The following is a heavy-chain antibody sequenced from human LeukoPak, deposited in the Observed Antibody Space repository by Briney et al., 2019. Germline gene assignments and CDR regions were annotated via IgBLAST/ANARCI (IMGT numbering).Heavy chain of an antibody. J-gene: IGHJ4*02. D-gene: IGHD3-3*01. CDR1: GFTFSDYY. Sequence: PGGSLRLSCAASGFTFSDYYMSWIRQAPGKGLEWVSYISSSGSTIYYADSVKGRFTISRDNAKNSLYLQMNSLRAEDTAVYYCAREAYYDFWSGYSLYFDYWGQGTQVAVSP. CDR3: AREAYYDFWSGYSLYFDY. V-gene: IGHV3-11*04. CDR2: ISSSGSTI.